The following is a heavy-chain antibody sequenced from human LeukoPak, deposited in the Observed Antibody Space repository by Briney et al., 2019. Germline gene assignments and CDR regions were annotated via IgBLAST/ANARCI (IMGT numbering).Heavy chain of an antibody. Sequence: QPGGSLTLSCGASGQTFGSSAMSWVRQAPGQGLEWVASISAGGSSTYYADPLVGRLLISRDNAENTLYLKMDSLRVDDTAVYYCARVSCSGDVCYDLCDLWGPGTRVSVS. V-gene: IGHV3-23*01. CDR3: ARVSCSGDVCYDLCDL. CDR1: GQTFGSSA. CDR2: ISAGGSST. D-gene: IGHD2-21*02. J-gene: IGHJ4*02.